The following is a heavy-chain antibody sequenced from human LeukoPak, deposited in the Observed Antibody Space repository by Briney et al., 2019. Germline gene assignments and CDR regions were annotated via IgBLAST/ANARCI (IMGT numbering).Heavy chain of an antibody. CDR1: GYTFTGYY. CDR2: INPNSGGT. Sequence: ASVTVSCKASGYTFTGYYMHWVRQAPGQGLEWMGWINPNSGGTNYAQKFQGRVTMTRDTSISTAYMELSRLRSDDTAVYYCARDKSGSSGYFNWFDPWGQGTLVTVSS. D-gene: IGHD3-22*01. J-gene: IGHJ5*02. CDR3: ARDKSGSSGYFNWFDP. V-gene: IGHV1-2*02.